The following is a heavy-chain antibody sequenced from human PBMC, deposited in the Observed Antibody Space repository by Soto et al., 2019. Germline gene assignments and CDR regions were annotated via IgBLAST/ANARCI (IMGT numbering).Heavy chain of an antibody. V-gene: IGHV4-39*01. CDR2: IYYSGST. CDR3: ARLNIVATMVFDY. CDR1: GGSISSSSYY. J-gene: IGHJ4*02. D-gene: IGHD5-12*01. Sequence: SETLSLTCTVSGGSISSSSYYWGWIRQPPGKGLEWIGGIYYSGSTYYNPSLKSRVTISVDTSKNQFSLKLSSVTAADTAVYYCARLNIVATMVFDYWGQGTLVTVSS.